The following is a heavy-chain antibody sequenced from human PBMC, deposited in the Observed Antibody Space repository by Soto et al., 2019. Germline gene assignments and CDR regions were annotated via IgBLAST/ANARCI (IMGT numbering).Heavy chain of an antibody. Sequence: QVQLVQSGAEVKKPGSSVKVSCKASGGTFSSYAISWVRQAPGQGLEWMGGIIPIFGTANYAQKFQGRVTITADESTSKASMELSSLRSEDTAVYYCARTSIAARAFGYYYYYGMDVWGQGTTVTVSS. CDR1: GGTFSSYA. D-gene: IGHD6-6*01. J-gene: IGHJ6*02. CDR2: IIPIFGTA. V-gene: IGHV1-69*12. CDR3: ARTSIAARAFGYYYYYGMDV.